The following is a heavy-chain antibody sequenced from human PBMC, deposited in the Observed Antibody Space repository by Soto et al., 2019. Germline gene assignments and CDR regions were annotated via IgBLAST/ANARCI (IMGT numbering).Heavy chain of an antibody. CDR2: ISYDGSNK. V-gene: IGHV3-30*18. CDR3: AKDRGSGWFYFDY. CDR1: GFTFSSYG. D-gene: IGHD6-19*01. J-gene: IGHJ4*02. Sequence: QVQLVESGEGVVQPGRSLRLSCAASGFTFSSYGMHWVRQAPGKGLEWVAVISYDGSNKYYADSVKGRFTISRDNSKNTLYLQMNSLGAEDTAVYYCAKDRGSGWFYFDYWGQGTLVTVSS.